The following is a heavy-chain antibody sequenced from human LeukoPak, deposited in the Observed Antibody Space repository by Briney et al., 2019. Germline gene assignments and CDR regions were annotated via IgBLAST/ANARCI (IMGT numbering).Heavy chain of an antibody. CDR3: ARGGYTYGLHGMDV. CDR2: INPNSGDT. CDR1: GYTFTGYY. Sequence: GASVKVSCKASGYTFTGYYMHWVRQAPGQGLESMGWINPNSGDTNSAQKFQGRVTMTRDTSMSTAYMELSRLRSDDTAGYYCARGGYTYGLHGMDVWGQGTTVTVSS. V-gene: IGHV1-2*02. D-gene: IGHD5-18*01. J-gene: IGHJ6*02.